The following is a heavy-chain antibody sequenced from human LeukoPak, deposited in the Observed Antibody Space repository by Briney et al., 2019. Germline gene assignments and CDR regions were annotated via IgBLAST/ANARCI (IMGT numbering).Heavy chain of an antibody. D-gene: IGHD3-10*01. V-gene: IGHV3-15*01. CDR1: GFTFNNAW. CDR2: IKSNADGGTA. CDR3: TTQIGDY. Sequence: GGSLRLSCAASGFTFNNAWMTWVRQAPGKGLEWVGRIKSNADGGTADYAAPVNARFIISRDDSKNTLYLHMDSLKTEDTAVYYCTTQIGDYWGQGTLVTVFS. J-gene: IGHJ4*02.